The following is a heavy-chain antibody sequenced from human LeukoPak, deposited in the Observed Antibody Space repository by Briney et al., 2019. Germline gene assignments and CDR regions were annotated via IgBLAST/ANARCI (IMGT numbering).Heavy chain of an antibody. CDR2: IYYSGST. J-gene: IGHJ4*02. CDR1: GASISTYY. Sequence: SETLSLTCTVSGASISTYYWAWIRQPAGKGLEWIGYIYYSGSTNSNPSLKSRVTISVDTSKNQFSLKLSSVTAADTAIYYCASSVGAAPFDNWGQGTLVTVSS. V-gene: IGHV4-59*01. CDR3: ASSVGAAPFDN. D-gene: IGHD1-26*01.